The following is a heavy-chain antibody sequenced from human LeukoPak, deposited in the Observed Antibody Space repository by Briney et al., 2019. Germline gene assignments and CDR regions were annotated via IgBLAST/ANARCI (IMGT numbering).Heavy chain of an antibody. CDR2: INPNSGGT. V-gene: IGHV1-2*02. D-gene: IGHD3-16*02. Sequence: GASVKVSCKASGYTFTGYYMHWVRQAPGQGLEWMGWINPNSGGTNYAQKFQGRVTMTRDTSTSTVYMELSSLRSEDTAVYYCARDSWETLRLGELSLSGTFDPWGQGTLVTVSS. CDR1: GYTFTGYY. J-gene: IGHJ5*02. CDR3: ARDSWETLRLGELSLSGTFDP.